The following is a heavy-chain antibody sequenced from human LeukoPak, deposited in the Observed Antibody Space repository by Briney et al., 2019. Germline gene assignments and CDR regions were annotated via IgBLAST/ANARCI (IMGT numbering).Heavy chain of an antibody. D-gene: IGHD3-10*01. Sequence: GGSLRLSCAASGFTFSSYSMNWVRQAPGKGLEWVSSISSSSSYIYYADSVKGRFTISRDNAKNSLYLQMNSLRAEDTAVYYCARDPTRYYGSGSIEGYWGQGTLVTVSS. V-gene: IGHV3-21*01. CDR3: ARDPTRYYGSGSIEGY. CDR1: GFTFSSYS. CDR2: ISSSSSYI. J-gene: IGHJ4*02.